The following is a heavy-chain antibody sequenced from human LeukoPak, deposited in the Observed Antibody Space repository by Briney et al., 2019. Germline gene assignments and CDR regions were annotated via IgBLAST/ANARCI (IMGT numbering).Heavy chain of an antibody. CDR2: IASDGSST. CDR3: TTATYCGGDCYSAFDY. J-gene: IGHJ4*02. V-gene: IGHV3-74*01. Sequence: TGGSLRLSCAASGFTFSSYWMNWVRQAPGKGLVWVSRIASDGSSTTYADSVKGRFSISRDNAKNTLYLQMNSLRVEDTAVYYCTTATYCGGDCYSAFDYWGQGTLVTVSS. D-gene: IGHD2-21*02. CDR1: GFTFSSYW.